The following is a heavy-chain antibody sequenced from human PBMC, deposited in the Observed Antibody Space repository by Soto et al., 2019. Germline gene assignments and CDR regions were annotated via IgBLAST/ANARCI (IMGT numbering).Heavy chain of an antibody. CDR2: IYSDGST. D-gene: IGHD6-13*01. Sequence: SETLSLTCTVSGGFIIGYYWSCSRQPAGKGLEWIGRIYSDGSTNYNPSLNSRITMSVDTSKNQFSLKLTSMTAAGAAMYYCARARADGTFDYWGQGTLVTVSS. CDR1: GGFIIGYY. V-gene: IGHV4-4*07. J-gene: IGHJ4*02. CDR3: ARARADGTFDY.